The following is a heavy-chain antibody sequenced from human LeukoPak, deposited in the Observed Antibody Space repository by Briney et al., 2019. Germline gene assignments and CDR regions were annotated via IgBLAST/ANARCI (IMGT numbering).Heavy chain of an antibody. J-gene: IGHJ5*02. V-gene: IGHV3-23*01. D-gene: IGHD3-10*01. CDR1: GFTFSSYA. Sequence: GGSLRLSCAASGFTFSSYAMSWVRQAPGKGLEWVSVISGSGGSTYYADSVKGRFTISRDNSKNTLYLQMNSLRAEDTAVYYCARAVGYGSGTGTFDPWGQGTLVTASS. CDR3: ARAVGYGSGTGTFDP. CDR2: ISGSGGST.